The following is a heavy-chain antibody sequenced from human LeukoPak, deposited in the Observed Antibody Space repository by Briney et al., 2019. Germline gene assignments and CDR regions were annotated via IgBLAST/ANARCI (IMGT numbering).Heavy chain of an antibody. V-gene: IGHV3-66*01. CDR2: IYSGGST. CDR1: GFTFNTYS. J-gene: IGHJ3*02. CDR3: ARDLEPYYYDSSGYWPDAFDI. D-gene: IGHD3-22*01. Sequence: GGSLRLSCEASGFTFNTYSMNWARQAPGKGLEWVSVIYSGGSTYYADSVKGRFTISRDNSKNTLYLQMNSLRAEDTAVYYCARDLEPYYYDSSGYWPDAFDIWGQGTMVTVSS.